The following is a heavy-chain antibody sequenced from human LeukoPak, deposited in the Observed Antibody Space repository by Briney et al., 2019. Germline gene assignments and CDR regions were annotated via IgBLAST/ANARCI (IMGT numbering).Heavy chain of an antibody. CDR3: ARSSYSSSSSV. J-gene: IGHJ3*01. D-gene: IGHD6-6*01. Sequence: GGSLRLSCAVSGFTFSGFWMSWSRQAPGKGLEWVASINSDGSEGYYADVVKGRFTISRDNAKNSLYLQINSLRAENTAVYYCARSSYSSSSSVWGQGTMVTVSS. CDR1: GFTFSGFW. CDR2: INSDGSEG. V-gene: IGHV3-7*03.